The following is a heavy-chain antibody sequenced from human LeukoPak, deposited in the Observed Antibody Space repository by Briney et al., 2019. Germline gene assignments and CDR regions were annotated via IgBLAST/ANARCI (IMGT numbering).Heavy chain of an antibody. CDR1: GFTFSSYA. CDR3: AKDSNRAYDFWSGN. CDR2: ISGSGGST. D-gene: IGHD3-3*01. Sequence: PGGSLRLSCAASGFTFSSYAMSWVRQAPGKGLEWVSAISGSGGSTYYADSVKGRFTISRDNSKNTLYLQMNSLRAEDTAVYYCAKDSNRAYDFWSGNWGQGTLVTVSS. J-gene: IGHJ4*02. V-gene: IGHV3-23*01.